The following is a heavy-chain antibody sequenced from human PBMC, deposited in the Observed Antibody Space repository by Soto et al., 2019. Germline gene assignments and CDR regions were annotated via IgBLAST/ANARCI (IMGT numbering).Heavy chain of an antibody. CDR1: GFTFKSYA. CDR2: ITGSGDST. D-gene: IGHD3-22*01. Sequence: PGGSLRLSCAASGFTFKSYAVSWVRQAPGKGLEWVSVITGSGDSTYYADSVKGRFTIPRDNSKNTLYLQMNSLRAEDTAVYYCARDKNYYDSSGYYSLFDYWGQGTLVTVSS. J-gene: IGHJ4*02. V-gene: IGHV3-23*01. CDR3: ARDKNYYDSSGYYSLFDY.